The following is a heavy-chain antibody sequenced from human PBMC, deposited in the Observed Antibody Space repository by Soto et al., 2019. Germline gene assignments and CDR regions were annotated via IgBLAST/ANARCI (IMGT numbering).Heavy chain of an antibody. J-gene: IGHJ4*02. D-gene: IGHD3-9*01. Sequence: QVQLQESGPGLVKPSGTLSLTCAVSGGSISSSNWWSWVRQPPGKGLEWIGEIYHSGSTNYNPSLKGRVTISVDKSKNQFSLKLSSVTAADTAVYYCARSPYYDIFTGPTAFDYWGQGTLVTVSS. V-gene: IGHV4-4*02. CDR2: IYHSGST. CDR1: GGSISSSNW. CDR3: ARSPYYDIFTGPTAFDY.